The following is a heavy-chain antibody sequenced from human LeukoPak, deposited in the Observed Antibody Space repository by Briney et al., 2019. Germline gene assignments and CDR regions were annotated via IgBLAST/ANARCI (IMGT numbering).Heavy chain of an antibody. CDR3: ARDLGRGYRGITGTCDI. CDR2: IYYSGST. Sequence: PSETLSLTCTVSGGSISHYYWSWLRQRPGKGLEWIGSIYYSGSTYYNPSLKSRVTISVDTSKNQFSLKLSSVTAADTAVYYCARDLGRGYRGITGTCDIWGQGTMVTVSS. D-gene: IGHD3-22*01. CDR1: GGSISHYY. V-gene: IGHV4-59*12. J-gene: IGHJ3*02.